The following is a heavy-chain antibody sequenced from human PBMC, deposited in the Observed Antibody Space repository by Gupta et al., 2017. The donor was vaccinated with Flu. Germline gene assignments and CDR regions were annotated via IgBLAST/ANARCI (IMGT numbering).Heavy chain of an antibody. D-gene: IGHD6-19*01. Sequence: EVQLVQSGGGLVKPGESLRLSCVVSGFSFKSNSMNWVRQAPGKGLEWVSSISSSSTYVHYADSVKGRFTVSRDNSNNSLYLQMNSLRVEDTALYYCATDLVGWLAFDHWGQGRLVTVSS. CDR3: ATDLVGWLAFDH. CDR2: ISSSSTYV. V-gene: IGHV3-21*02. J-gene: IGHJ4*02. CDR1: GFSFKSNS.